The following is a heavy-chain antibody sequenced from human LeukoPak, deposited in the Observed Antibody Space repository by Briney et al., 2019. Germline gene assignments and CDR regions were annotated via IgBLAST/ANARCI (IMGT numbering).Heavy chain of an antibody. D-gene: IGHD3-9*01. CDR3: ARGRYFDFFDP. V-gene: IGHV4-34*01. CDR2: INHSGST. J-gene: IGHJ5*02. Sequence: SETLSLTCAVYGGSFSGYYWSWIRQPPGKGLEWIGEINHSGSTNYNPSLKSRVTISVDTSKNQFSLKLSSVTAADTAVYYCARGRYFDFFDPWGQGTLVTVSS. CDR1: GGSFSGYY.